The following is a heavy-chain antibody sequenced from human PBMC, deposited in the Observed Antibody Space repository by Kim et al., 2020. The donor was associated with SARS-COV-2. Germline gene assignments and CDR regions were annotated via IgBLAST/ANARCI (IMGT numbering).Heavy chain of an antibody. CDR1: GGSISSSSYY. J-gene: IGHJ4*01. D-gene: IGHD3-10*01. CDR3: ARRRDYYGSEYYFDY. CDR2: IYYSGST. V-gene: IGHV4-39*01. Sequence: SETLSLTCTVSGGSISSSSYYWGWIRQPPGKGLEWIGSIYYSGSTYYNPSLKSRVTISVDTSKNQFSLKLSSVTAADTAVYFCARRRDYYGSEYYFDYWG.